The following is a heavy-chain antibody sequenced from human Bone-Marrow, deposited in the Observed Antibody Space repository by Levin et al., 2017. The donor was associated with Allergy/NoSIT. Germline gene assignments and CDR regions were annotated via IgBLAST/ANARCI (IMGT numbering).Heavy chain of an antibody. CDR1: GGSIRSDDYY. CDR3: AGGRGLWGSGGYYYVVLQR. V-gene: IGHV4-30-4*01. Sequence: SQTLSLTCTVSGGSIRSDDYYWSWIRQSPGKGLEWIGNIHYSGNTYYNPSLKSPLTMSVDTSKNQFFLKLSSVTAADTAVYYCAGGRGLWGSGGYYYVVLQRWGQGTPVTVSS. CDR2: IHYSGNT. D-gene: IGHD3-22*01. J-gene: IGHJ1*01.